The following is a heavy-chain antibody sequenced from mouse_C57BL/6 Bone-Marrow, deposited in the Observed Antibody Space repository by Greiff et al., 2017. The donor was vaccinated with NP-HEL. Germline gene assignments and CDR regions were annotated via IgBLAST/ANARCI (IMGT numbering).Heavy chain of an antibody. D-gene: IGHD1-1*01. CDR3: ARNYYGSSYPDWYFDV. V-gene: IGHV1-76*01. CDR1: GYTFTDYY. J-gene: IGHJ1*03. CDR2: IYPGSGNT. Sequence: QVQLQQSGAELVRPGASVKLSCKASGYTFTDYYINWVKQRPGQGLEWIARIYPGSGNTYYNEKFKGKATLTAEKSSSTAYMQLSSLTSEDSAVYFCARNYYGSSYPDWYFDVWGTGTTVTVSS.